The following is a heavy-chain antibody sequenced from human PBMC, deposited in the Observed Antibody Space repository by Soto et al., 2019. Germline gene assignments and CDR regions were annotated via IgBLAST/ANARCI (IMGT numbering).Heavy chain of an antibody. CDR1: GGTFSSYA. J-gene: IGHJ4*02. CDR2: IIPIFGTA. Sequence: ASVTVSCKASGGTFSSYAISWVRQAPGQGLEWMGGIIPIFGTANYAQKFQGRVTITADESTSTAYMELSSLRSEDTAVYYCARHDSVEMATMYYFDYWGQGTLVTVSS. D-gene: IGHD5-12*01. V-gene: IGHV1-69*13. CDR3: ARHDSVEMATMYYFDY.